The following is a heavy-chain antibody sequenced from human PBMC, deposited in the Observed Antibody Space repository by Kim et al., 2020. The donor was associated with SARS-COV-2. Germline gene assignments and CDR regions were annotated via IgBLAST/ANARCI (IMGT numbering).Heavy chain of an antibody. CDR1: GFTFSSYG. CDR2: ISYDGSNK. CDR3: AKDGLGLVVVTANNWFDP. J-gene: IGHJ5*02. V-gene: IGHV3-30*18. D-gene: IGHD2-21*02. Sequence: GGSLRLSCAASGFTFSSYGMHWVRQAPGKGLEWVAVISYDGSNKYYADSVKGRFTISRDNSKNTLYLQMNSLRAEDTAVYYCAKDGLGLVVVTANNWFDPWGQGTLVTVSS.